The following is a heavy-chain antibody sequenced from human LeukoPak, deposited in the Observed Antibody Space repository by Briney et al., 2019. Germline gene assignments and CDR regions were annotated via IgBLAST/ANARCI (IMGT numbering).Heavy chain of an antibody. J-gene: IGHJ4*02. CDR2: IDGDGTEK. V-gene: IGHV3-7*01. D-gene: IGHD2-2*01. CDR3: ARAITVVDSY. Sequence: GGSLRLSCAASAFTFNRYWMNWVRQAPGKGLEWVAGIDGDGTEKYYVESVKGRFTISRDNAKKSVYLQMNSLRADDTAVYYCARAITVVDSYWGLGTLVTVSS. CDR1: AFTFNRYW.